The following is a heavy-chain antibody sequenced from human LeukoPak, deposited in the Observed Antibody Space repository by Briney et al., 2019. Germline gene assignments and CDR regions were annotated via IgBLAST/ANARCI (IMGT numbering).Heavy chain of an antibody. V-gene: IGHV1-2*02. Sequence: ASVKVSCKASRYTFTGYYMHWVRQAPGQGLEWMGWINPNSGGTNYAQKFQGRVTMTRDTSISTAYMELSRLRSDDTAVYYCARDRRMGYSSGFNWFDPWGQGTLVTVSS. D-gene: IGHD6-19*01. CDR2: INPNSGGT. CDR3: ARDRRMGYSSGFNWFDP. CDR1: RYTFTGYY. J-gene: IGHJ5*02.